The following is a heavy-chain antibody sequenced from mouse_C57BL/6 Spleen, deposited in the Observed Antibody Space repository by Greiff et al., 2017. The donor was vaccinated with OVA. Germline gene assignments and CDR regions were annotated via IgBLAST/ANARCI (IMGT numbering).Heavy chain of an antibody. Sequence: EVKLQESGGGLVQPKGSLKLSCAASGFSFNTYAMNWVRQAPGKGLEWVARIRSKSNNYATYYADSVKDRFTISRDDSESMLYLQMNNLKTEDTAMYYCVRHKSPYAMDYWGQGTSVTVSS. V-gene: IGHV10-1*01. J-gene: IGHJ4*01. CDR2: IRSKSNNYAT. D-gene: IGHD1-3*01. CDR1: GFSFNTYA. CDR3: VRHKSPYAMDY.